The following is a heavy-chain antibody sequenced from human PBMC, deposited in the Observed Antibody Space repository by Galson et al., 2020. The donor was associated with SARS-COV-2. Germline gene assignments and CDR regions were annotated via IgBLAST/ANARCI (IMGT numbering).Heavy chain of an antibody. V-gene: IGHV4-34*01. CDR1: GGSFSDYS. Sequence: SETLSLTCGVYGGSFSDYSWTWVRQPPGKGLERIGEISHSGSTNYSPSLKSRVFMSVDTSKNQFSRKLRSVTAADTAVYYCARGGSRPVMVFDYYYFYMDVWGKGTTVTVSS. CDR3: ARGGSRPVMVFDYYYFYMDV. J-gene: IGHJ6*03. CDR2: ISHSGST. D-gene: IGHD5-18*01.